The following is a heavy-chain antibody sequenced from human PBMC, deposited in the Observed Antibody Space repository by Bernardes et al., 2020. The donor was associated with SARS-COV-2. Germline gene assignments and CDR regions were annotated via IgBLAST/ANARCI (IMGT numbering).Heavy chain of an antibody. CDR3: ASVTWSQRDGFDI. CDR2: INPNNGDT. CDR1: GYTFTAYY. V-gene: IGHV1-2*02. D-gene: IGHD1-26*01. Sequence: ASLKVSCKASGYTFTAYYFHWVRQAPGQGLEWMGWINPNNGDTNYAQNFRGRVTMTRDTSISTGYMELSRLTSDDTAVYYCASVTWSQRDGFDIWGQGTMVTVSS. J-gene: IGHJ3*02.